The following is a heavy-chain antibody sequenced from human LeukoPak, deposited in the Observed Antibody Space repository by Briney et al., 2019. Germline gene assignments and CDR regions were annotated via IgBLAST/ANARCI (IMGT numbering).Heavy chain of an antibody. CDR1: GFSFSSYA. J-gene: IGHJ4*02. CDR3: AKQPRYYYDSSGYYYYY. V-gene: IGHV3-23*01. Sequence: GGSLGLSCAASGFSFSSYAMSWVRQAPGKGLEWVSAISGSGGSTYYADSVKGRFTISRDNSKNTLYLQMNSLRAEDTAVYYCAKQPRYYYDSSGYYYYYWGQGTLVTVSS. CDR2: ISGSGGST. D-gene: IGHD3-22*01.